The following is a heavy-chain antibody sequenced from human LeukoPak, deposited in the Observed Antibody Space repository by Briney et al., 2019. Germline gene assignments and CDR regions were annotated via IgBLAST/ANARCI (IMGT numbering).Heavy chain of an antibody. J-gene: IGHJ4*02. CDR2: IYSWGST. Sequence: GGSLRLSCAACGFTVRRNYMSWVRQAPGKGLEGVSVIYSWGSTYYRDSVKGRFTISRSNAKEPLVPQMNSLRGGDTAVYYCARRRGSGSLNWGQGTLVTVSS. V-gene: IGHV3-66*01. CDR1: GFTVRRNY. CDR3: ARRRGSGSLN. D-gene: IGHD3-10*01.